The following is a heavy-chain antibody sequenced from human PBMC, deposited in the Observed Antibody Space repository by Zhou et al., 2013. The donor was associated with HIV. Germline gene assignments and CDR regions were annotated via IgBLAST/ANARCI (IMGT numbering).Heavy chain of an antibody. V-gene: IGHV1-69*05. J-gene: IGHJ5*02. D-gene: IGHD6-19*01. CDR3: AREQGGGQWPGRVWFDP. CDR2: IIPNFGTA. Sequence: QVQLVQSGPEVKKPGDSVRVSCKASGYTFNKYAINWVRQAPGQGLEWMGGIIPNFGTANYAQKFQGRVSITTDESTSTTFMELNSLTSEDTAVYYCAREQGGGQWPGRVWFDPWGQGTLVAVSS. CDR1: GYTFNKYA.